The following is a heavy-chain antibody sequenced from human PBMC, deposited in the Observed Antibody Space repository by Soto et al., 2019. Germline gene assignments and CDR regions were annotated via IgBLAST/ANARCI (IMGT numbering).Heavy chain of an antibody. CDR1: GDSVSSGGYY. CDR2: IYDSETT. D-gene: IGHD2-8*01. J-gene: IGHJ3*01. CDR3: ARENFGVIIHDAFDL. V-gene: IGHV4-31*03. Sequence: SETLSLTCTVSGDSVSSGGYYWNWIRQHPGRGLEWLGYIYDSETTYYNPSLESRLSISVDASKNQFSLKVTSVTPADAAVYYCARENFGVIIHDAFDLWGQGTMVTVSS.